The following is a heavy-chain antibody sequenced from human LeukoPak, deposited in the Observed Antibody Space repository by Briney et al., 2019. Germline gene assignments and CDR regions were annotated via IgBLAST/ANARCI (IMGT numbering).Heavy chain of an antibody. D-gene: IGHD3-16*02. CDR2: ISGSGGST. CDR3: AKIAGDYDYVWGSYRYSPADY. V-gene: IGHV3-23*01. CDR1: GFTFSSYA. Sequence: PGGSLRLXCAASGFTFSSYAMSWVRQAPGKGLEWVSAISGSGGSTYYADSVKGRFTISRDNSKNTLYLQMNSLRAEDTAVYYCAKIAGDYDYVWGSYRYSPADYWGQGTLVTVSS. J-gene: IGHJ4*02.